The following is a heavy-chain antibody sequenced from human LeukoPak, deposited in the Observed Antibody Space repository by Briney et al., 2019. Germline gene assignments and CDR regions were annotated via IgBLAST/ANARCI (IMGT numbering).Heavy chain of an antibody. D-gene: IGHD1-26*01. CDR2: INIDGSSI. CDR3: ARDRIVGTSFDF. V-gene: IGHV3-74*01. CDR1: GFPLSNYW. Sequence: GGPLRLSCAASGFPLSNYWMHWVRQAPGKGLVWVSRINIDGSSISYADSVKGRFTISRDNAKNTVYLQMNSLRVEDTAVYYCARDRIVGTSFDFWGQGILVTVSS. J-gene: IGHJ4*02.